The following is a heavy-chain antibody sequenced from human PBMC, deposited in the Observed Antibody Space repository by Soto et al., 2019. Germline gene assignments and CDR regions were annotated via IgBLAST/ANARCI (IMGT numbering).Heavy chain of an antibody. Sequence: PSDTLSLTCAVYGGSFSGYYWSWIRQPPGKGLEWIGEINHSGSTNYNPSLKSRVTISVDTSKNQFSLKLSSVTAADTAVYYCARGDLVYYDILTGYYGGYFDYWGQGTLVTVSS. CDR3: ARGDLVYYDILTGYYGGYFDY. D-gene: IGHD3-9*01. CDR2: INHSGST. V-gene: IGHV4-34*01. CDR1: GGSFSGYY. J-gene: IGHJ4*02.